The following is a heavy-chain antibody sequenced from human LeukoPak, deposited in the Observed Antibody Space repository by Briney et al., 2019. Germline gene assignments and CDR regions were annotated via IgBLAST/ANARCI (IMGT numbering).Heavy chain of an antibody. D-gene: IGHD3-10*01. Sequence: PSETLSLTCTVSGGSISSNDYYWGWLRPPPGRGLEWIGNIYYSGSTFYNPSLKSRVTISVDTSKNQFSLKLSSVTAADTAVYYCARFMVRGLIVDYWGQGTLVTVSS. J-gene: IGHJ4*02. V-gene: IGHV4-39*01. CDR3: ARFMVRGLIVDY. CDR2: IYYSGST. CDR1: GGSISSNDYY.